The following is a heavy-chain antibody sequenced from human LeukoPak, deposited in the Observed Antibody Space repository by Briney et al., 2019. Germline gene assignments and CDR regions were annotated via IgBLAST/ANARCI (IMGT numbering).Heavy chain of an antibody. CDR2: ISGSGGST. D-gene: IGHD3-22*01. CDR3: ARGSGSGYPDYFDY. J-gene: IGHJ4*02. V-gene: IGHV3-23*01. CDR1: GFTFSSYG. Sequence: GGSLRLSCAASGFTFSSYGMSWVRQAPGKGLEWVSAISGSGGSTYYADSVKGRFTISRDNSKNTLYLQMSSLRVEDTALYYCARGSGSGYPDYFDYWGQGTLVTVSS.